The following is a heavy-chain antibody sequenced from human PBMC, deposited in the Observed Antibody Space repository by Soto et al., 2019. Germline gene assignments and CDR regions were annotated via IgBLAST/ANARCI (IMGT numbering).Heavy chain of an antibody. V-gene: IGHV1-18*01. J-gene: IGHJ3*01. D-gene: IGHD3-22*01. CDR2: ISAYNGNT. Sequence: ASVKVSCKSSGYIFSDYGITWVRQAPGQGLEWMGWISAYNGNTDYAQKFQDRLTLATDTSTSTAYMELRSLRSDDTAVYYCARGDYHDNSGPFSDAFDVWGQGTMVTVSS. CDR3: ARGDYHDNSGPFSDAFDV. CDR1: GYIFSDYG.